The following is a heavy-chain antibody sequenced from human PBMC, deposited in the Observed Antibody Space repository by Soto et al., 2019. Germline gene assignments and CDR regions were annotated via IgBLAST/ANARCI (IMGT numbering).Heavy chain of an antibody. CDR3: AKALSPQFGGVIGGMDV. D-gene: IGHD3-16*01. CDR2: ISWNSGSI. V-gene: IGHV3-9*01. Sequence: EVQLVESGGGLVQPGRSLRLSCAASGFTFDDYAMHWVRQAPGKGLEWVSGISWNSGSIGYADSVKGRFTISRDNAKNSLYLNMNSLRAEDTALYYCAKALSPQFGGVIGGMDVWGKGTTVTVSS. CDR1: GFTFDDYA. J-gene: IGHJ6*04.